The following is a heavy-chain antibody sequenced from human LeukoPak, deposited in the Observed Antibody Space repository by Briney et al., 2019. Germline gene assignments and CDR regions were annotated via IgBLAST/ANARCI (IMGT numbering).Heavy chain of an antibody. V-gene: IGHV3-23*01. J-gene: IGHJ4*02. CDR3: AKVTGGDMITYGGLDY. CDR2: IIGSGDTT. CDR1: GFTFSGYA. Sequence: GGSLRLSCAASGFTFSGYAMSWVRQAPGKGLEWVSAIIGSGDTTYYAASVKGRLTTSRDNSKNTLYLQMNSLRAEDTAVYYCAKVTGGDMITYGGLDYWGQGTLVTVSS. D-gene: IGHD3-16*01.